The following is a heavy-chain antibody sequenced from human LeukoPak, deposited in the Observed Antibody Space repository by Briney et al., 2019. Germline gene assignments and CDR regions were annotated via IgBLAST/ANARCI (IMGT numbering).Heavy chain of an antibody. Sequence: GGSLRLSCAASGFTFGSYSMNWVRQAPGKGLEWVANIKQDGSEKYYVNSVKGRFTISRDNAMNSLYLQMNSLRAEDTAVYYCARGPSKSTLLDYWGQGTLVTVSS. CDR1: GFTFGSYS. J-gene: IGHJ4*02. CDR3: ARGPSKSTLLDY. D-gene: IGHD2/OR15-2a*01. CDR2: IKQDGSEK. V-gene: IGHV3-7*01.